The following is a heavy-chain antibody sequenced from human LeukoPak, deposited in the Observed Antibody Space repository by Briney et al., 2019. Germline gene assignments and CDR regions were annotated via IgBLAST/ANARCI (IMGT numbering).Heavy chain of an antibody. CDR3: ARGAFRSGYDYYYGMDV. J-gene: IGHJ6*02. CDR2: INPSGGST. CDR1: GYTFTSYY. V-gene: IGHV1-46*01. Sequence: ASVKVSCKASGYTFTSYYMHWVRQAPGQGLEWMGIINPSGGSTSYAQKFQGRVTMTRDTSTSTVYMELSSLRSEDTAVYYCARGAFRSGYDYYYGMDVWGQGTTVTVSS.